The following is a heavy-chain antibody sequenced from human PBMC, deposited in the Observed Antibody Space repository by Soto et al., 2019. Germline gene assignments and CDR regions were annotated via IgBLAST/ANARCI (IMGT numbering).Heavy chain of an antibody. V-gene: IGHV4-30-4*01. D-gene: IGHD2-2*01. CDR1: GGSISSGDYY. CDR3: AREDMVVVPAANGGWLDP. J-gene: IGHJ5*02. CDR2: IYYSGST. Sequence: SETLSLTCTVSGGSISSGDYYWSWIRQPPGKGLEWIGYIYYSGSTYYNPSLKSRVTISVDTSKNQFSLKLSSVTAADTAVYYCAREDMVVVPAANGGWLDPWGQGNLVTVYS.